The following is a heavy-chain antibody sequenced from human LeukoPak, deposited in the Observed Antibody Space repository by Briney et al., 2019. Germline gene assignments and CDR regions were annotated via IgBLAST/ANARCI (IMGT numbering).Heavy chain of an antibody. V-gene: IGHV4-59*01. D-gene: IGHD6-19*01. CDR3: AREAGTYFDY. Sequence: SETLSFTCTVSGGSIISYYWSWIRQPRGKGLEWIGYIYYSGSTNYNPSLKSRVTISVDTSKNQFSLKLSSVTAADTAVYYCAREAGTYFDYWGQGTLVTVSS. CDR1: GGSIISYY. J-gene: IGHJ4*02. CDR2: IYYSGST.